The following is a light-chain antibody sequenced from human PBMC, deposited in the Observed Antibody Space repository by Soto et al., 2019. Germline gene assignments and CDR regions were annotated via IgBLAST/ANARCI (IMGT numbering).Light chain of an antibody. CDR1: SSDVGNYKY. CDR3: SSYTSSTTLV. CDR2: DVD. J-gene: IGLJ2*01. V-gene: IGLV2-14*01. Sequence: QSALTQPASVSGSPGQSITISCTGTSSDVGNYKYVSWYQQHPGKAPKVMIYDVDSRPSGISNRFSGSKSGNTASLTISGLQAEDEANYYCSSYTSSTTLVFGGETKLTVL.